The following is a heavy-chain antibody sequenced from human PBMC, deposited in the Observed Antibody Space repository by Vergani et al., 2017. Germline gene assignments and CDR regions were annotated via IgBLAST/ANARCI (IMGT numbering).Heavy chain of an antibody. D-gene: IGHD1-26*01. J-gene: IGHJ4*02. Sequence: QVQLQESGPGLVKPSQTLSLTCTVSGGSFSSGSYYWSWIRQPAGKGLEWIGRIYTRGNTNYNPFLKSRVTISVDTSKNQFSLKLGSVTAADTAVYYCARAEVGGGFDYWGQGTLVTVSS. V-gene: IGHV4-61*02. CDR1: GGSFSSGSYY. CDR2: IYTRGNT. CDR3: ARAEVGGGFDY.